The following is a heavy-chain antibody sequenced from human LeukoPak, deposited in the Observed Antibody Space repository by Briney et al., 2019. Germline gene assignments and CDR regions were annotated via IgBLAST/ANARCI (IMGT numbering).Heavy chain of an antibody. D-gene: IGHD3-10*01. CDR2: INPSGGST. V-gene: IGHV1-46*01. J-gene: IGHJ5*02. Sequence: ASVKVSCKASGYTFTGYYMHWVRQAPGQGLEWMGIINPSGGSTSYAQKFQGRVTMTRDMSTSTVYMELSSLRSEDTAVYYCARNPLDYYGSGSYSSWFDPWGQGTLVTVSS. CDR1: GYTFTGYY. CDR3: ARNPLDYYGSGSYSSWFDP.